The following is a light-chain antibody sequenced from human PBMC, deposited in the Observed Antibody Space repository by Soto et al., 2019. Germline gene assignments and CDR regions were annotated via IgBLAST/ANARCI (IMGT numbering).Light chain of an antibody. Sequence: DIVMTQSPDSLAVSLGERATFNCKSSQSILDRSKNKYYLAWYQQKSGQPPKLLIYWASLREPGVPDRFTGSGSGTDFTLTISSLQAEDVAVYYCQQYDNWPPWTFGQGTTVDFK. CDR1: QSILDRSKNKYY. CDR3: QQYDNWPPWT. V-gene: IGKV4-1*01. CDR2: WAS. J-gene: IGKJ1*01.